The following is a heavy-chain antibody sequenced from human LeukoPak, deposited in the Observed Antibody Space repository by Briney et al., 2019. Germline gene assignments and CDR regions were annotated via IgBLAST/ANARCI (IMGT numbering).Heavy chain of an antibody. CDR1: GFTFSSYH. D-gene: IGHD3-10*01. J-gene: IGHJ4*02. V-gene: IGHV3-21*01. Sequence: GGSLRLSCAASGFTFSSYHMNWVRQAPGKVLEWVSSISSSSNYIYYADSMKGRFTISRDNAKNSLYLQMNSLRAEDTAVYYCARAGFTFSDYFGSFFDYWGQGTLVTVSS. CDR3: ARAGFTFSDYFGSFFDY. CDR2: ISSSSNYI.